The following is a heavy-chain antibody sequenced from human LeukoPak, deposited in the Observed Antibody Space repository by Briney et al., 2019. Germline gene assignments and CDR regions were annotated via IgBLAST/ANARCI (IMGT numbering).Heavy chain of an antibody. CDR1: GFTFRSYL. J-gene: IGHJ4*02. CDR3: ARDLPPLAAAGPFDY. CDR2: IQQDGREK. Sequence: PGGSLRLSCAASGFTFRSYLMSWVRQAPGEGLEWVANIQQDGREKYYVDSVEGRFTISRDNAKNSLYLQMNSPRAEDTAVYYCARDLPPLAAAGPFDYWGQGILVTVSS. D-gene: IGHD6-13*01. V-gene: IGHV3-7*01.